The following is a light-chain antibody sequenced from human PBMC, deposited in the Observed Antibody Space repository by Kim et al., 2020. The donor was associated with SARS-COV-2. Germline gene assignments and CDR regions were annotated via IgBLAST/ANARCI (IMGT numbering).Light chain of an antibody. CDR3: QQRSNWPLT. Sequence: EIVLTQSPATLSLSPGQRATLSCRASQSVSSSLAWFQQKPGQAPRLLIYDASNRATCIPARFSGSGSGTDFTLTITSLEPEDFAVYYCQQRSNWPLTFGGGAKLEI. V-gene: IGKV3-11*01. J-gene: IGKJ4*01. CDR2: DAS. CDR1: QSVSSS.